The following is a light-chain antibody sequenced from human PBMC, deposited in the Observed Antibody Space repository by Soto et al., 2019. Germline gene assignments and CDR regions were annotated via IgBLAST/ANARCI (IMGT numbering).Light chain of an antibody. Sequence: QSVLTQPPSVSAAPGQKVTISCSGSTSNIGNNYVSWYQQLPKTAPKLLIHDNNQRPSGIPDRFSGSKSGTSATLGITGLQTGDEADYYCGTWDSSLGAVVFGGGTKLTVL. CDR3: GTWDSSLGAVV. J-gene: IGLJ2*01. V-gene: IGLV1-51*01. CDR2: DNN. CDR1: TSNIGNNY.